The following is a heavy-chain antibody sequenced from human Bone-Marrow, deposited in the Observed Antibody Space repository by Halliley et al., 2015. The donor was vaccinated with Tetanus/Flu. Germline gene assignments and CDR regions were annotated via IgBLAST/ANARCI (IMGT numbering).Heavy chain of an antibody. Sequence: VQLVQSGAEVQKPGEALKISCKGSGYSFGSYWIAWVRQMPGKGLEWMGIIYPGDSDTRYSPSFQGQVTISVDKSISTAYLQWSGLQASDTAMYYCARHMGPCSSAICDGPVYWGQGTLVTVSS. CDR2: IYPGDSDT. CDR3: ARHMGPCSSAICDGPVY. J-gene: IGHJ4*02. V-gene: IGHV5-51*01. D-gene: IGHD2-2*01. CDR1: GYSFGSYW.